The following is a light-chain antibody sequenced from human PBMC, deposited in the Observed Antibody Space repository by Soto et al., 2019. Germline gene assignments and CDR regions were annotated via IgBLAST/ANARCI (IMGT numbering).Light chain of an antibody. CDR2: GAS. V-gene: IGKV3-20*01. Sequence: EIVLTQSPGTLSMSPGERATLSCRASRSFSSSYLAWYQQKPGQAPRLLIYGASSRATGIPDRFSGSGSGTDYTLTISRLEPEDFAVYYCQHYVDSPPGLTFGGGTKVEIK. CDR1: RSFSSSY. CDR3: QHYVDSPPGLT. J-gene: IGKJ4*01.